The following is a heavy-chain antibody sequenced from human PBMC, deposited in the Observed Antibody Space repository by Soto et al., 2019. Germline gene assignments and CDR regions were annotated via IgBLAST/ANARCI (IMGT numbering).Heavy chain of an antibody. J-gene: IGHJ3*01. D-gene: IGHD2-21*02. CDR1: GGTFRTES. Sequence: QVQLVQSGAEVKKPGSSVKVSCKASGGTFRTESINWVRQAPGQGLEWMGGIIPFFGTSDYAQQFQDRLRITADESTTTAYREMSGLRFQDTAGYYGARGHEFGGNSDALDVWGQGTMVTVSS. V-gene: IGHV1-69*12. CDR3: ARGHEFGGNSDALDV. CDR2: IIPFFGTS.